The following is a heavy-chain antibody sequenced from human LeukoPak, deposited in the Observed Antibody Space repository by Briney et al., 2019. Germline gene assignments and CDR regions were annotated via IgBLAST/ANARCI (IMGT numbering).Heavy chain of an antibody. V-gene: IGHV3-13*01. D-gene: IGHD2-2*01. CDR1: GFTFSGHD. Sequence: GGSLRLSCAASGFTFSGHDMHWVRQTPGKGLEWVSAIGTAGETYYPDSVKGRFTISRDNSKNTLYLQMNSLRAEDTAVYYCARDYPKRDCSSTSCYLLYYYYGMDVWGQGTTVTVSS. CDR3: ARDYPKRDCSSTSCYLLYYYYGMDV. J-gene: IGHJ6*02. CDR2: IGTAGET.